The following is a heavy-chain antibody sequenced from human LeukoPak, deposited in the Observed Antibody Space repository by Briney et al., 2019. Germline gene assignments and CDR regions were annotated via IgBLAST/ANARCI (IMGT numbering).Heavy chain of an antibody. CDR1: GYTFTSYY. CDR2: INPSGGST. Sequence: ASVKVSCKASGYTFTSYYMHWVRQAPGQGLEWMGIINPSGGSTSYAQKFQGGVTMTRDTSTSTVYMELSSLRSEDTAVYYCARDANYYGSGSYSYYFDYRGQGTLVTVSS. D-gene: IGHD3-10*01. J-gene: IGHJ4*02. CDR3: ARDANYYGSGSYSYYFDY. V-gene: IGHV1-46*01.